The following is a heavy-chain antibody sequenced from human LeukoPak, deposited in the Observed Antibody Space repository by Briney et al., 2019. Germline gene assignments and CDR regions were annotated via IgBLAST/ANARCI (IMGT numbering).Heavy chain of an antibody. V-gene: IGHV4-59*08. Sequence: SETLSLTCSVFGGSISRYYWSWIRQPPGKGLEWIGYIYYSGSTNYNPSLKGRVTISVDTSKNQFSLNLISVTAADTAVYYCAAFRQWLVILDYWGQGALVTVSS. CDR2: IYYSGST. CDR3: AAFRQWLVILDY. J-gene: IGHJ4*02. CDR1: GGSISRYY. D-gene: IGHD6-19*01.